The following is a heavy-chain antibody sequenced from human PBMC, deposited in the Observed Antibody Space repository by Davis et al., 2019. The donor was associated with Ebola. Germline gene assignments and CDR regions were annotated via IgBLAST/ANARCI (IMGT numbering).Heavy chain of an antibody. J-gene: IGHJ4*02. Sequence: GESLKISCAASGFTLSSYAMHWVRQAPGKGLEWVAVISYDGSNKYYADSVKGRFTISRDNSKNTLYLQMNSLRAEDTAVYYCAKDGSIVGATYFDYWGQGTLVTVSS. D-gene: IGHD1-26*01. V-gene: IGHV3-30-3*01. CDR1: GFTLSSYA. CDR2: ISYDGSNK. CDR3: AKDGSIVGATYFDY.